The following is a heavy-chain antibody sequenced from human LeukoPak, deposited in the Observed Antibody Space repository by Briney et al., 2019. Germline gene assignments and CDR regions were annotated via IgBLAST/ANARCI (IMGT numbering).Heavy chain of an antibody. CDR2: IYYSGST. CDR3: ARSSVNGISSTSSRYYYYYMDV. Sequence: SETLSLTCTVSGASISSSSYYWGWIRQPPGKGLEWIGSIYYSGSTYYNPSLKSRVTMSVDTSKNQFSLKLSSVTAADTAVYYCARSSVNGISSTSSRYYYYYMDVWGKGTTVTISS. V-gene: IGHV4-39*07. CDR1: GASISSSSYY. J-gene: IGHJ6*03. D-gene: IGHD2-2*01.